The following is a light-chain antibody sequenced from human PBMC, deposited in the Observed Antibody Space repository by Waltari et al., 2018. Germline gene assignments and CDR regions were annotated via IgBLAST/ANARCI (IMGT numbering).Light chain of an antibody. CDR2: EVT. Sequence: QSALTQPPSASGSPGQSVTISCTGTSSDVGAYNYVSWYQQHPGKAPKLMIYEVTKRPSGVPDRVSGSKSGNTASLTVSGLQAEDEADYYCSSYAGSNKGVFGGGTHLTVL. V-gene: IGLV2-8*01. J-gene: IGLJ2*01. CDR3: SSYAGSNKGV. CDR1: SSDVGAYNY.